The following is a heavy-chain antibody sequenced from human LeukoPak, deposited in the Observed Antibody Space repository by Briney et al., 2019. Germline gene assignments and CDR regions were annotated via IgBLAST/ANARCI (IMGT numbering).Heavy chain of an antibody. D-gene: IGHD4-17*01. J-gene: IGHJ4*02. CDR2: ISAYNGNT. CDR3: ARGPHPTVTTGYFDY. V-gene: IGHV1-18*01. Sequence: ASVKVSCKASGYTFTSYAMNWVRQAPGQGLEWMGWISAYNGNTNYAQKLQGRVTMTTDTSTSTAYMELRSLRSDDTAVYYCARGPHPTVTTGYFDYWGQGTLVTVSS. CDR1: GYTFTSYA.